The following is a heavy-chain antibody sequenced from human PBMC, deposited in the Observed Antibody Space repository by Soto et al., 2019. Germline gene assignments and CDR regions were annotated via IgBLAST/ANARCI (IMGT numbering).Heavy chain of an antibody. J-gene: IGHJ6*02. V-gene: IGHV3-30*18. Sequence: GGSLRLSCAASGFTFSSYGMHWVRQAPGKGLEWVAVISYDGSNKYYADSVKGRFTISRDNSKNTLYLQMNSLRAEDTAVYYCAKDIVVVPAALDVERSTWVFYYYGMDVWGQGTTVTVSS. CDR3: AKDIVVVPAALDVERSTWVFYYYGMDV. CDR1: GFTFSSYG. D-gene: IGHD2-2*01. CDR2: ISYDGSNK.